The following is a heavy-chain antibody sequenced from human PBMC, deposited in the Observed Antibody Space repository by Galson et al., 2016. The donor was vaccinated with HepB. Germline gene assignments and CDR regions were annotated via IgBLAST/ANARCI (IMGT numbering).Heavy chain of an antibody. CDR3: ARDVAAGRGDD. J-gene: IGHJ4*02. D-gene: IGHD2-15*01. CDR1: GYIFTNYG. CDR2: ISAYNGVT. V-gene: IGHV1-18*01. Sequence: SVKVSCKAYGYIFTNYGVSWVRQAPGQGPEWVGWISAYNGVTNYAQKFRDRVVMTTDASTATVYMELRTLRFNATAVYYCARDVAAGRGDDWGQGTLVTVSS.